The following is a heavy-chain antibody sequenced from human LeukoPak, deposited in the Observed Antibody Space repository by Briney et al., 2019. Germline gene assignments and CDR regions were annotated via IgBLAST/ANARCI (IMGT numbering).Heavy chain of an antibody. CDR1: GFTFSSYS. V-gene: IGHV3-21*01. CDR3: ARKLVHYFDY. CDR2: ISSSSSYI. Sequence: PGGSLRLSCAASGFTFSSYSMNWVRQAPGKGLEWVSSISSSSSYIYYADSVKGRFTIPRDNAKNSLYLQMNSLRAEDTAVYYCARKLVHYFDYWGQGTLATVSS. D-gene: IGHD6-6*01. J-gene: IGHJ4*02.